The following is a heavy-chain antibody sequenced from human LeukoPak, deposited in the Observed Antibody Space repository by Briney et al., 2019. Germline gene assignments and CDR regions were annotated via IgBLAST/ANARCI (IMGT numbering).Heavy chain of an antibody. V-gene: IGHV3-23*01. D-gene: IGHD6-6*01. CDR1: GFTFSSYA. CDR3: AKLVQEDWFDP. J-gene: IGHJ5*02. Sequence: GGSLRLSRAASGFTFSSYAMSWVRQAPGKGLEWVSVISGSGGDTYYADSVKGRFTVSRDNSKDTLHLQMNSLRAADTAVYYCAKLVQEDWFDPWGQGTLVTVSS. CDR2: ISGSGGDT.